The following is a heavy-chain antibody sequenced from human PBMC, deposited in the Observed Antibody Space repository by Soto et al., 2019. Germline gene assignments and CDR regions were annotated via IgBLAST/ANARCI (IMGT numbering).Heavy chain of an antibody. V-gene: IGHV1-69*13. CDR3: ASTAKGHYYDSSGYYSPADY. D-gene: IGHD3-22*01. Sequence: SVKVSCKASGGTFSSYAISWVRQAPGQGLEWMGGIIPIFGTANYAQKFQGRVTITADESTSTAYMELSSLRSEDTAVYYCASTAKGHYYDSSGYYSPADYWGQGTVVTVSS. J-gene: IGHJ4*02. CDR1: GGTFSSYA. CDR2: IIPIFGTA.